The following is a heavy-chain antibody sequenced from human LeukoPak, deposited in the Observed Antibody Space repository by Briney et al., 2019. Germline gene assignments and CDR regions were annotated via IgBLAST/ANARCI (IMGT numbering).Heavy chain of an antibody. CDR2: IIPIFGTA. D-gene: IGHD1-1*01. J-gene: IGHJ6*03. CDR1: GGTFSSYA. V-gene: IGHV1-69*06. Sequence: RASVKVSCKASGGTFSSYAISWVRQAPGQGLEWMGGIIPIFGTANYAQKFQGRVTITADKSTSTAYMELSSLRSEDTAVYYCAGGSDYWNKRDLPDYYYYYMDVWGKGTTVTVSS. CDR3: AGGSDYWNKRDLPDYYYYYMDV.